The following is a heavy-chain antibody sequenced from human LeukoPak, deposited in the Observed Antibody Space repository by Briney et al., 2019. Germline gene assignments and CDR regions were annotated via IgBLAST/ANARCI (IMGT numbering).Heavy chain of an antibody. CDR2: IYRGGFT. Sequence: SETLSLTCTVSGGSIGIYNWNWIRQSPGKGLEWIGYIYRGGFTNYNPSLASRVTMSIDTSKNQFSLSLSSVTAADTAVYYCARHADVLHVWAYHFDSWGQGTLVTVSS. CDR1: GGSIGIYN. V-gene: IGHV4-59*08. J-gene: IGHJ4*02. D-gene: IGHD1-26*01. CDR3: ARHADVLHVWAYHFDS.